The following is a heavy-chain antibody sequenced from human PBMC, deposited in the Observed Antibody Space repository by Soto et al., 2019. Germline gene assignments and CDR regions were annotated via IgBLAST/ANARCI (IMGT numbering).Heavy chain of an antibody. J-gene: IGHJ4*02. CDR2: IYYSGST. CDR1: GGSISSGGYY. Sequence: QVQLQESGPGLVKPSQTLSLTCTVSGGSISSGGYYWSWIRQHPGKGLEWIGYIYYSGSTYYNPSLKSRVTISVDTSKNQFSLKLSSVTAADTAVYYCARGKFLEWLLWSRYFDYWGQGTLVTVSS. D-gene: IGHD3-3*01. CDR3: ARGKFLEWLLWSRYFDY. V-gene: IGHV4-31*03.